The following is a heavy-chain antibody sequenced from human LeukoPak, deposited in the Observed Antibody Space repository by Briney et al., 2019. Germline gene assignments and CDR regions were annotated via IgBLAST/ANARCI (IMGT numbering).Heavy chain of an antibody. CDR2: IYSSGST. CDR1: GVSISSYY. V-gene: IGHV4-4*07. Sequence: SETLSLTCSVSGVSISSYYWNWIRQPAGKGLEWIGRIYSSGSTNYNASLKSRVTMSVDTSKNQFSLKLTSVTAPDTAVYYCAREGGGFDYWGQGTLVTVSS. J-gene: IGHJ4*02. CDR3: AREGGGFDY. D-gene: IGHD3-16*01.